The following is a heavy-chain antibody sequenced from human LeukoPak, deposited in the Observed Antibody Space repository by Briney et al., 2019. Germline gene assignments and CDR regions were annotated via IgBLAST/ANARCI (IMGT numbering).Heavy chain of an antibody. D-gene: IGHD3-22*01. CDR3: AREEPYYYDSSGYYYGNWFDP. V-gene: IGHV1-18*01. J-gene: IGHJ5*02. Sequence: ASVKVSCKASGYTFTSYGISWVRQAPGQGLEWMGWISAYNGNTNYAQKLQGRVTMTTDTSTSTAYMELRSLRSGDTAVYYCAREEPYYYDSSGYYYGNWFDPWGQGTLVTVSS. CDR1: GYTFTSYG. CDR2: ISAYNGNT.